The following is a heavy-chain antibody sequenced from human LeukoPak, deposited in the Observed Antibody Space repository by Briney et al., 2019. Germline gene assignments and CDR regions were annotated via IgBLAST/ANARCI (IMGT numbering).Heavy chain of an antibody. Sequence: PGGSLRLSCAASGFTFSSYAMHWVRQAPGKGLEWVAVISYDGSNKYYADSVKGRFTISRDNSKNTLYLQMNSLRAEDTAVYYCARGDSSSWFKIDYWGQGTQVTVSS. CDR3: ARGDSSSWFKIDY. D-gene: IGHD6-13*01. J-gene: IGHJ4*02. CDR1: GFTFSSYA. CDR2: ISYDGSNK. V-gene: IGHV3-30*04.